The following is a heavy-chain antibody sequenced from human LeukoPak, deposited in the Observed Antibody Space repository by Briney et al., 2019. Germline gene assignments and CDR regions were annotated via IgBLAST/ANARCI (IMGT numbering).Heavy chain of an antibody. D-gene: IGHD2-15*01. J-gene: IGHJ4*02. Sequence: ASVKVSCKASGGTFSSYAISWVRQAPGQGLEWMGWISAYNGNTNYAQKLQGRVTMSTDTSTSTAYMELRSLRSDDTAVYYCARWGPFSWSGSSIYYFDYWGQGTLVTVSS. CDR1: GGTFSSYA. CDR2: ISAYNGNT. CDR3: ARWGPFSWSGSSIYYFDY. V-gene: IGHV1-18*01.